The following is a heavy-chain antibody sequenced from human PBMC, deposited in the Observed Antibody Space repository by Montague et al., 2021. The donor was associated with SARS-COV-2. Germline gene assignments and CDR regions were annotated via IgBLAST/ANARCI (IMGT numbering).Heavy chain of an antibody. D-gene: IGHD3-10*01. CDR2: SSGSDGGT. Sequence: SLSLAASGFTFSNSAMNWVRQAPGKGLEWVSGSSGSDGGTHYADSVKGRFTISRDNSKNVLYLQMNSLRAEDTALYYCAKDSYYYGLGYGMDVWGQGTTVTVSS. CDR3: AKDSYYYGLGYGMDV. CDR1: GFTFSNSA. J-gene: IGHJ6*02. V-gene: IGHV3-23*01.